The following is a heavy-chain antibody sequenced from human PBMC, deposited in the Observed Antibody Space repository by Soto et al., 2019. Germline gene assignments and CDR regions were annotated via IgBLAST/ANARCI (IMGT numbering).Heavy chain of an antibody. CDR1: GFTFNNYA. V-gene: IGHV3-23*01. CDR2: ISATGGST. J-gene: IGHJ4*02. Sequence: PGGSLRLSCAASGFTFNNYAMNWVRQAPGKGLEWVATISATGGSTYYADSVKGRSTISRDNSKNTLYLQMNGLRVEDTAVYYCAKDRLAGNFDYWGQGTQVTVSS. CDR3: AKDRLAGNFDY.